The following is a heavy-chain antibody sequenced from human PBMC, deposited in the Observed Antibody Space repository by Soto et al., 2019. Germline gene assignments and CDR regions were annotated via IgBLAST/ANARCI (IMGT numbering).Heavy chain of an antibody. J-gene: IGHJ6*02. CDR3: ARGGDSSSSFYYYYGMDV. D-gene: IGHD6-6*01. V-gene: IGHV3-21*01. Sequence: PGGSLRLSCAASGFTFSSYSMNWVRQAPGKGLEWVSSISSSSSYIYYADSVKGRFTISRDNAKNSLYLQMNSLRAEDTAVYYCARGGDSSSSFYYYYGMDVWGQGTTVTVYS. CDR1: GFTFSSYS. CDR2: ISSSSSYI.